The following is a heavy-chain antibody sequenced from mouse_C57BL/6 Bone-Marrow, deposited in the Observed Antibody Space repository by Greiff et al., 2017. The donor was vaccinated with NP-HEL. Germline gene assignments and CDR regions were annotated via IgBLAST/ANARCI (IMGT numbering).Heavy chain of an antibody. CDR3: ARDSNGVWFAY. CDR1: GFTFSSYA. Sequence: EVNVVESGGGLVKPGGSLKLSCAASGFTFSSYAMSWVRQTPEKRLEWVATISDGGSYTYYPDNVKGRFTISRDNAKNNLYLQMSHLKSEDTAMYYCARDSNGVWFAYWGQGTLVTVSA. V-gene: IGHV5-4*01. J-gene: IGHJ3*01. D-gene: IGHD2-5*01. CDR2: ISDGGSYT.